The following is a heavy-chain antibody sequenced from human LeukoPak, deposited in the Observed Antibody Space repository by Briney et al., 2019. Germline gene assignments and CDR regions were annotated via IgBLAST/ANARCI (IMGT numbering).Heavy chain of an antibody. CDR3: AKDQYYYDSSGYYY. J-gene: IGHJ4*02. CDR2: ISYDGSNK. Sequence: GGSLRLSCAASGFTFSSYSMNWVRQAPGKGLEWVAVISYDGSNKYYADSVKGRFTISRDNSKNTLYLQMNSLRAEDTAVYYCAKDQYYYDSSGYYYWGQGTLVTVSS. V-gene: IGHV3-30*18. D-gene: IGHD3-22*01. CDR1: GFTFSSYS.